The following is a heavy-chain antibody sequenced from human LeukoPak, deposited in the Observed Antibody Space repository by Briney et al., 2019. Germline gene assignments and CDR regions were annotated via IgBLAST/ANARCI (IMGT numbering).Heavy chain of an antibody. CDR2: IRYDGSNK. CDR1: GFAFSSYG. J-gene: IGHJ4*02. V-gene: IGHV3-30*02. CDR3: AKDLRGGSGAAFDY. D-gene: IGHD1-26*01. Sequence: GGSLRLSCAASGFAFSSYGMHWVRQAPGKGLEWVAFIRYDGSNKYYADSVKGRFTISRDNSKNTLYLQMNSLRAEDTAVYYCAKDLRGGSGAAFDYWGQGTLVTVSS.